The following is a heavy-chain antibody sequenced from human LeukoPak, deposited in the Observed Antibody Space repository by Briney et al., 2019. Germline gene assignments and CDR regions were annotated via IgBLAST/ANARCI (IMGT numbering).Heavy chain of an antibody. CDR2: INHSGST. CDR1: GGSFSGYY. J-gene: IGHJ6*03. V-gene: IGHV4-34*01. CDR3: ARGLGQPYYYYYYMDG. Sequence: SETLSLTCAVYGGSFSGYYLSWIRQPPGKGLEWIGEINHSGSTNYNPSLKSRVTISVDTSKNQFSLKLSSVTAADTAVYYCARGLGQPYYYYYYMDGWGTGTTVTVSS. D-gene: IGHD6-13*01.